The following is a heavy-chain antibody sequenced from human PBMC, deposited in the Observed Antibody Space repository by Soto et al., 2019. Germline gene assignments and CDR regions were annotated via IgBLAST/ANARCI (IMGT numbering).Heavy chain of an antibody. CDR2: IKSKGGGEAI. CDR3: ACVNSGRFRTYH. Sequence: EVQLVESGGGLVKPGDSLRLSCAVSGLKFSDAWMNWVRQAPGKGLEWVGRIKSKGGGEAIDYAAPVKGRFAISRDDSRDPLYLQMNSLKIEDTAVYYCACVNSGRFRTYHWCQGTLVTVS. J-gene: IGHJ5*02. V-gene: IGHV3-15*07. D-gene: IGHD2-15*01. CDR1: GLKFSDAW.